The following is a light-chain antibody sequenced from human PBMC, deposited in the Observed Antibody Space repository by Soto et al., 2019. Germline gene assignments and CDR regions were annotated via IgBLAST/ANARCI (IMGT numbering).Light chain of an antibody. V-gene: IGKV2-24*01. CDR3: MHATHFSRT. CDR2: KIF. J-gene: IGKJ1*01. Sequence: DVVMTQSPLSSPVTLGQPASISCRSIQSLVHSDGDTFLSWLQQRPGQPPRLLIYKIFKRLSGVTDRFSGSGTGTDFTLKISRVEAEDVGVYYCMHATHFSRTFGQGTKVEI. CDR1: QSLVHSDGDTF.